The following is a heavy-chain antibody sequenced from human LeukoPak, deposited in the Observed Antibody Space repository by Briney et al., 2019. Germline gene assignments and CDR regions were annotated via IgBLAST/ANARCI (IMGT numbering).Heavy chain of an antibody. CDR1: GXSXXSYY. Sequence: PSETLSLTCTVSGXSXXSYYXXXXXXPPXXGLEWXGSIYXXGSTFYNPSLKSRVTISVDTSKNQFSLKLSSVTAADTAVYYCARHRHSSSSYYYYGMDIWGQGTTVTVSS. D-gene: IGHD6-6*01. J-gene: IGHJ6*02. CDR3: ARHRHSSSSYYYYGMDI. V-gene: IGHV4-39*01. CDR2: IYXXGST.